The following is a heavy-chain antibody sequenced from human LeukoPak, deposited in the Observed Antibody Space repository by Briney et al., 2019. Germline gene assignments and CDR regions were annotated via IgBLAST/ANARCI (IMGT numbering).Heavy chain of an antibody. CDR3: ARGVEGAAARYYFDY. J-gene: IGHJ4*02. CDR2: TNWNGGST. CDR1: GFTFDDYG. D-gene: IGHD6-13*01. V-gene: IGHV3-20*04. Sequence: RPGGSLRLSCAASGFTFDDYGMSWVRQAPGKGLEWVSGTNWNGGSTGYADSVKGRFTISRDNAKNSLYLQMNSLRAEDTALYYCARGVEGAAARYYFDYWGQGTLVTVSS.